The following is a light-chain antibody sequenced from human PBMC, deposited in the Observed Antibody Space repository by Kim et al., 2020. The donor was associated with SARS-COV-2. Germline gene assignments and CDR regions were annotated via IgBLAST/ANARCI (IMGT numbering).Light chain of an antibody. J-gene: IGKJ1*01. Sequence: AAVGDRVAITCRASQDISRAVAWFQQKPGKAPNLLISDASNLQGGVPSRFGGSGSGTHFTLTISGLQPEDFATYYCQQFSTYPWTFGQGTKVDIK. CDR2: DAS. CDR3: QQFSTYPWT. V-gene: IGKV1-13*02. CDR1: QDISRA.